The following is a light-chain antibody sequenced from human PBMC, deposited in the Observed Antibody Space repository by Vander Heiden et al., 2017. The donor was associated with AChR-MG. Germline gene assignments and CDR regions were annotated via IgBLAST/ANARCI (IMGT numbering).Light chain of an antibody. CDR1: QSVSSN. J-gene: IGKJ2*01. V-gene: IGKV3-11*01. Sequence: EIVLTQSPATLSLFPGERATLSCRASQSVSSNLDWLQQRPGQAPRLLIYEASNRAAGIPARFSGSGSGTDFTLSISSLEPEDFAVYYCQQRSNWPYTFGQGTKLEI. CDR3: QQRSNWPYT. CDR2: EAS.